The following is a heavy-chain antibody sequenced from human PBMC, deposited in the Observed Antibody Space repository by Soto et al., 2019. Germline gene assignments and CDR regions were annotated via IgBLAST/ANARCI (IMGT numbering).Heavy chain of an antibody. CDR3: ARETLRDAIDI. CDR2: IRANDESI. V-gene: IGHV3-48*03. Sequence: EGSLRLSCVASGFDFRSYEMNWVRQAPGKGLEWVSNIRANDESIYYADSAKGRVSVSRDNAKNSLFLEMNSLRVDDTAVYYCARETLRDAIDIWGQGTMVTVSS. CDR1: GFDFRSYE. J-gene: IGHJ3*02.